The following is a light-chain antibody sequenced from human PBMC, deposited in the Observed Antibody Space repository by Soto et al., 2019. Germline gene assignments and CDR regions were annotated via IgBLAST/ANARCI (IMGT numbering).Light chain of an antibody. CDR1: QSVSNSY. CDR2: GAS. J-gene: IGKJ1*01. Sequence: EIVLTQSPGTLSLSPGERATLSCRASQSVSNSYLAWYQQKPGQAPRLLIYGASYRATGIPDRFSGSGSGTDFTLTISRLEPEDFAVYYCQQYGSSPRTFGQGTKVEIK. V-gene: IGKV3-20*01. CDR3: QQYGSSPRT.